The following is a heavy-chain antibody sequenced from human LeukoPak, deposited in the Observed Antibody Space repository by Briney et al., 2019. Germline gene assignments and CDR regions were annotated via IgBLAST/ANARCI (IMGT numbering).Heavy chain of an antibody. D-gene: IGHD1-26*01. Sequence: ASVKVSCKASGYTFTNYAMQWVRQAPGQRLEWMGWINAGNGHTRYSQRFQGRVTITRDTSASTVYMEVTSLRFEDTAVYYCAADRGSPGAFDIWGQGTMVTVSS. CDR3: AADRGSPGAFDI. CDR1: GYTFTNYA. CDR2: INAGNGHT. J-gene: IGHJ3*02. V-gene: IGHV1-3*01.